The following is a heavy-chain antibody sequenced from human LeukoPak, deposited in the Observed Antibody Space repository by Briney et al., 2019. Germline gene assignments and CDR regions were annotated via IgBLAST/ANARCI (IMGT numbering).Heavy chain of an antibody. V-gene: IGHV4-39*07. J-gene: IGHJ5*02. Sequence: SETLSLTCTVSGGSVSSSSFYWGWIRQPPGKGLEWIGSNSGSASYNPSLKSRVTISVDTSKNQFSLKLRSVTAADTAVYYCAKGGGYTTNWFNPWGQGTLVTVSS. D-gene: IGHD5-18*01. CDR1: GGSVSSSSFY. CDR3: AKGGGYTTNWFNP. CDR2: NSGSA.